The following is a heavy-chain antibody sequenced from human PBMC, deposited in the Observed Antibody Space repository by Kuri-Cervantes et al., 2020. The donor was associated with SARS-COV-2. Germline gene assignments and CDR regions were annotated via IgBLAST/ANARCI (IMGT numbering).Heavy chain of an antibody. Sequence: GESLKISCAASGFTFSSYWMSWVRQAPGKGLEWVANIKQDGSEKYYVDSVKGRFTIPRDNAKNSLYLQMNSLRAEDTAVYYCARGDGYPYWGQGTLVTVSS. V-gene: IGHV3-7*03. CDR1: GFTFSSYW. J-gene: IGHJ4*02. D-gene: IGHD5-24*01. CDR3: ARGDGYPY. CDR2: IKQDGSEK.